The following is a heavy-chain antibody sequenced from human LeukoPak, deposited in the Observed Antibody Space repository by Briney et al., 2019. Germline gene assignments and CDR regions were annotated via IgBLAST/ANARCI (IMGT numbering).Heavy chain of an antibody. J-gene: IGHJ6*03. CDR2: ISGSGGST. CDR1: GFTFSSYA. V-gene: IGHV3-23*01. D-gene: IGHD6-13*01. Sequence: PGGSLRLSCAASGFTFSSYAMSWVRQAPGKGLEWVSAISGSGGSTYYADSVKGRFTISRDNSKNTLYLQMNSLRAEDTAVYYCAKVGPSSSWGGDYYYYMDVWGKGTTVTVSS. CDR3: AKVGPSSSWGGDYYYYMDV.